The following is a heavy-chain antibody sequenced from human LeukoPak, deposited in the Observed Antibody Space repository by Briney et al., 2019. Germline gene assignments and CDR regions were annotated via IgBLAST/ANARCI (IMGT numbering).Heavy chain of an antibody. CDR2: IYTSGST. D-gene: IGHD3-3*01. CDR1: GGSISSGSYY. V-gene: IGHV4-61*02. CDR3: AREYYDFWSGPNWFDP. Sequence: PSETLSLTCTVSGGSISSGSYYWGWIRQPAGKGLEWIVRIYTSGSTNYNPSLKSRVTITVNTSKNQFSLKLSSVTAADTAVYYCAREYYDFWSGPNWFDPWGQGTLVTVS. J-gene: IGHJ5*02.